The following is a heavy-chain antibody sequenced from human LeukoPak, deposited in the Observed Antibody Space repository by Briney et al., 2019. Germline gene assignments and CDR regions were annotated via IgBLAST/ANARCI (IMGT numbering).Heavy chain of an antibody. CDR3: ARAPSGIAAADFDY. D-gene: IGHD6-13*01. V-gene: IGHV3-33*01. Sequence: PGRSLRLSCAASGFTFSSYGMHWVRQAPGKGLEWVAVIWYDGSNKYYADSVKGRFTISRDNSKNTLYLQMNSLRAEDTAVYYCARAPSGIAAADFDYWGQGTLVTVSS. J-gene: IGHJ4*02. CDR2: IWYDGSNK. CDR1: GFTFSSYG.